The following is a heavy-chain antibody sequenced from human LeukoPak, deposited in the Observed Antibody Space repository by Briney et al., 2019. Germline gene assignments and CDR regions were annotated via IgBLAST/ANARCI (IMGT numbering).Heavy chain of an antibody. V-gene: IGHV3-33*01. D-gene: IGHD2-21*01. CDR2: IWYDGSNK. CDR1: GFTFSGYG. CDR3: ARGIPQTGVMLDY. Sequence: GGSLRLSCAASGFTFSGYGMHWVRQAPGKGLEWVAVIWYDGSNKYYADSVKGRGTISRDNSNTTLYLQMNSLRAEDTAVYYCARGIPQTGVMLDYWGQGTLVTVPS. J-gene: IGHJ4*02.